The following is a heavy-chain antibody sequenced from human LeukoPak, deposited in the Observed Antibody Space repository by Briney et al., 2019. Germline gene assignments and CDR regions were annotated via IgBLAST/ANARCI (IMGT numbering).Heavy chain of an antibody. CDR3: ARDSGTTGEVKFDP. D-gene: IGHD3-10*01. V-gene: IGHV4-4*07. J-gene: IGHJ5*02. Sequence: RPSETLSLTCTVSGGSISSYYLSWIRQPAGKGLEWIGRVYGGGSTTYNPSLKSRVTMSVDTSKNQFSLKLSSVTAADTALYYCARDSGTTGEVKFDPWGQGTLVTVSS. CDR2: VYGGGST. CDR1: GGSISSYY.